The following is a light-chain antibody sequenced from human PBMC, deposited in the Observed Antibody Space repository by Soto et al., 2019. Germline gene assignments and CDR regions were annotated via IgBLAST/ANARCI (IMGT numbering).Light chain of an antibody. V-gene: IGKV3-20*01. CDR1: QSVSSAY. Sequence: EIVLTQSPGTLSLSPGERVTLSCRATQSVSSAYVAWYQQKPGQAPRLLIYGASSRAAGVPDRFSGSGSGTEFTLTIGRLEPEDVAVYYCQQYGGSSPWTFGQGTKVEIK. J-gene: IGKJ1*01. CDR3: QQYGGSSPWT. CDR2: GAS.